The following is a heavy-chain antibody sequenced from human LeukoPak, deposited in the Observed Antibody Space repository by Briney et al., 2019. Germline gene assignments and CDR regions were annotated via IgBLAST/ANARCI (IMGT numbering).Heavy chain of an antibody. CDR1: GFTFSSYE. D-gene: IGHD2-2*01. CDR3: ARSVRLVVVPAAMSTWNYYYMDV. CDR2: ISSSGSTI. Sequence: GGSLRLSCAASGFTFSSYEMNWVRQAPGKGLEWVSYISSSGSTIYYADSVKGRFTISRDNAKNSLYLQMNSLRAEDTAVYYCARSVRLVVVPAAMSTWNYYYMDVWGKGTRSPSP. J-gene: IGHJ6*03. V-gene: IGHV3-48*03.